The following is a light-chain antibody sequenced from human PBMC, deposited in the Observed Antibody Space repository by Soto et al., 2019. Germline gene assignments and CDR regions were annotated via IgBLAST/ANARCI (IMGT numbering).Light chain of an antibody. CDR3: DSYTSRSTYV. J-gene: IGLJ1*01. CDR1: SSDIGGYNY. CDR2: GVS. Sequence: QSALTQPASVSGSPGQSITISCIGTSSDIGGYNYVSWYQQHPGKAPKLIIYGVSKRPSGVSDRFSGYKSGNTASLTISGLQAEDEADYYCDSYTSRSTYVCGTGTKLPV. V-gene: IGLV2-14*01.